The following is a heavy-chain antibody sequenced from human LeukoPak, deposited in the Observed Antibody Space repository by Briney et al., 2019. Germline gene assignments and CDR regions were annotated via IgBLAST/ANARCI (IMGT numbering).Heavy chain of an antibody. J-gene: IGHJ4*02. Sequence: PSETLSLTCTVSGGSISSGGYYWSWIRQHPGKGLEWIGYIYYGGSTYYNPSLKSRVAISVDTSKNQFFLKQSSVAAAYTVVYCCARDRLSSLDYWGQRTPRTVSS. V-gene: IGHV4-31*03. D-gene: IGHD6-6*01. CDR1: GGSISSGGYY. CDR2: IYYGGST. CDR3: ARDRLSSLDY.